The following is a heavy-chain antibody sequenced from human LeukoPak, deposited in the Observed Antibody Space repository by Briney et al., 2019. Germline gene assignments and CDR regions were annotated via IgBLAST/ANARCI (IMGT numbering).Heavy chain of an antibody. J-gene: IGHJ6*02. D-gene: IGHD3-10*01. CDR3: ARVIAVVRGGDLSYYYAMDV. CDR2: INSGCSTM. Sequence: GGSLRLYCEASGFPFISYSMTWVRQAPGEGLEGDSYINSGCSTMHDADSVKGRFTSYRDNGKTSLYLQMNSLRDEDTAVYYCARVIAVVRGGDLSYYYAMDVWGQGTTVTVSS. CDR1: GFPFISYS. V-gene: IGHV3-48*02.